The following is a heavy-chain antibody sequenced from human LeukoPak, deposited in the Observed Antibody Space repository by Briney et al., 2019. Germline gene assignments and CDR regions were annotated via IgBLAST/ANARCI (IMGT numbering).Heavy chain of an antibody. CDR1: GGTFSSYA. J-gene: IGHJ2*01. CDR3: ARDVYDFWSGYREGYWYFDL. D-gene: IGHD3-3*01. V-gene: IGHV1-69*04. Sequence: GASVKASCKASGGTFSSYAISWVRQAPGQGLEWMGRIIPILGVADYAQKFQGRVTINADKSTSTAYMELSSLRSEDTAVYYCARDVYDFWSGYREGYWYFDLWGRGTLVTVSS. CDR2: IIPILGVA.